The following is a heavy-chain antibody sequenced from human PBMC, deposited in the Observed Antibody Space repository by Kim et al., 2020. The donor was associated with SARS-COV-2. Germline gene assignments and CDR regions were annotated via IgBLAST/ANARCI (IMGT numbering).Heavy chain of an antibody. V-gene: IGHV3-11*04. CDR2: I. Sequence: ISSAYTVKGRFTIPRDNAKNSLYLQMNSLRAEDTAVYYCARVGQWLAFDYWGQGTLVTVSS. J-gene: IGHJ4*02. CDR3: ARVGQWLAFDY. D-gene: IGHD6-19*01.